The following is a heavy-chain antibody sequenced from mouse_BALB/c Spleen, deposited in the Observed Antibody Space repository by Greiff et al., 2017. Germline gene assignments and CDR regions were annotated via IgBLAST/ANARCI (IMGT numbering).Heavy chain of an antibody. D-gene: IGHD1-2*01. V-gene: IGHV3-2*02. Sequence: EVQLQESGPGLVKPSQSLSLTCTVTGYSITSDYAWNWIRQFPGNKLEWMGYISYSGSTSYNPSLKSRISITRDTSKNQFFLQLNSVTTEDTATYYCAPITTATGWFAYWGQGTLVTVSA. CDR3: APITTATGWFAY. CDR1: GYSITSDYA. J-gene: IGHJ3*01. CDR2: ISYSGST.